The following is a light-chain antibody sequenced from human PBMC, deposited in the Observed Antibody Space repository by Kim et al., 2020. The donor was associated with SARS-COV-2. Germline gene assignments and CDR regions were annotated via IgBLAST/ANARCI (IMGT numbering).Light chain of an antibody. J-gene: IGLJ2*01. CDR3: NSRDSSGNHLGV. CDR1: SLRSYY. CDR2: GKN. Sequence: LGQTVRITCQGDSLRSYYASWYQQKPGQAPVLVIYGKNNRPSGIPDRFSGSSSGNTASLTITGAQAEDEADYYCNSRDSSGNHLGVFGGGTQLTVL. V-gene: IGLV3-19*01.